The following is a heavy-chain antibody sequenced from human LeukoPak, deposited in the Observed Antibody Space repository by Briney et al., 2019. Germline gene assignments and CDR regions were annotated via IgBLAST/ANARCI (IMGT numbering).Heavy chain of an antibody. Sequence: GGSLRLSCAASGFTFSSYSMNWVRQAPGKGLEWVSSISSSSSYIYYADSVKGRFTISRDNAKNSLYLQMNSLRAEDTAVYYCAREFNAYGDYPDAFDIWGQGTMVTVSS. D-gene: IGHD4-17*01. V-gene: IGHV3-21*01. J-gene: IGHJ3*02. CDR3: AREFNAYGDYPDAFDI. CDR1: GFTFSSYS. CDR2: ISSSSSYI.